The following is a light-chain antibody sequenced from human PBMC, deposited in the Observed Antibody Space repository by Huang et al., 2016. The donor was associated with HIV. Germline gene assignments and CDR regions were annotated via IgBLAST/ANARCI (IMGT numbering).Light chain of an antibody. Sequence: EVVMTQSPNTLSVSPGERATLSCRASQSISSNLAWYQQKPGQAPRLLIHRASARAAGVPARFSGSWSGTEFTLTISSLQSEDFAIYYCQQYNNWPPLTFGGGTKVEI. CDR1: QSISSN. J-gene: IGKJ4*01. V-gene: IGKV3-15*01. CDR2: RAS. CDR3: QQYNNWPPLT.